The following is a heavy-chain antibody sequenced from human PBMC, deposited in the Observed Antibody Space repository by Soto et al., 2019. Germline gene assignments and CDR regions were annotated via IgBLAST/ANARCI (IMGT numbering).Heavy chain of an antibody. CDR1: GFTFSSYA. CDR2: ISYDGSNK. V-gene: IGHV3-30-3*01. D-gene: IGHD5-18*01. J-gene: IGHJ4*02. CDR3: ARDTSRGYSHRFQFDY. Sequence: PGGSLRLSCAASGFTFSSYAMHWVRQAPGKGLEWVAVISYDGSNKYYADSVKGRFTISRDNSKNTLYLQMNSLRAEDTAVYYCARDTSRGYSHRFQFDYWGQGTLVTVSS.